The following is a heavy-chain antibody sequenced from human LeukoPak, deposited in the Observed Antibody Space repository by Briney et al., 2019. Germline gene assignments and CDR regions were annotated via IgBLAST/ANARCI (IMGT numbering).Heavy chain of an antibody. CDR3: ARAPLTVKDAFDI. J-gene: IGHJ3*02. V-gene: IGHV4-4*07. CDR2: IFSSEST. D-gene: IGHD4-11*01. CDR1: GGSISTYY. Sequence: PSETLSLTCTVSGGSISTYYWSWIRQSAGKGLEWIGRIFSSESTNYNPSLKGRVTMSLDTSKNQFSLRLSSVTAADTAVYYCARAPLTVKDAFDIWGQGTMVTVSS.